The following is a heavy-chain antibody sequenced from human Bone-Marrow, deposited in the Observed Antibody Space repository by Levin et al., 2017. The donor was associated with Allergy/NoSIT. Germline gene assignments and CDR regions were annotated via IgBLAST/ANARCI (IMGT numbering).Heavy chain of an antibody. Sequence: GESLKISCAASGFTFSSYSMNWVRQAPGKGLEWVSYISSSSSTIYYADSVKGRFTISRDNAKNSLYLQMNSLRDEDTAVYYCARGELSSSSWYAAFDIWGQGTMVTVSS. J-gene: IGHJ3*02. CDR2: ISSSSSTI. V-gene: IGHV3-48*02. CDR3: ARGELSSSSWYAAFDI. CDR1: GFTFSSYS. D-gene: IGHD6-13*01.